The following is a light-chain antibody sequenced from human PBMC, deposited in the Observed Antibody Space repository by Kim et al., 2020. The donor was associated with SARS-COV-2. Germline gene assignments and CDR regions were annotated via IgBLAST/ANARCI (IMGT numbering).Light chain of an antibody. Sequence: VSTGQTSRITCSGDKLGDKYAVWYQHKPGQSPVLVIYQDSKRPSGSPERFSGSNSGNTATLTISGTQAMDEADYYCQAWDSSTVVFGGGTQLTVL. J-gene: IGLJ2*01. CDR2: QDS. V-gene: IGLV3-1*01. CDR1: KLGDKY. CDR3: QAWDSSTVV.